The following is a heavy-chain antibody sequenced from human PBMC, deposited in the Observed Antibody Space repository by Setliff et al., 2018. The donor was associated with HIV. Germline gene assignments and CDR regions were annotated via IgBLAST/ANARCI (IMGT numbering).Heavy chain of an antibody. CDR3: AKDGISGGAYPPYYFDY. D-gene: IGHD2-15*01. CDR2: ISGSGGST. CDR1: GFTVNTYA. V-gene: IGHV3-23*01. Sequence: GGSLRLSCAASGFTVNTYAMSWVRQAPGKGLEWVSVISGSGGSTFYADSVKGRFTISRDNSKNTLYLQMNRLRVEDTAVYYCAKDGISGGAYPPYYFDYWGHGTLVTVSS. J-gene: IGHJ4*01.